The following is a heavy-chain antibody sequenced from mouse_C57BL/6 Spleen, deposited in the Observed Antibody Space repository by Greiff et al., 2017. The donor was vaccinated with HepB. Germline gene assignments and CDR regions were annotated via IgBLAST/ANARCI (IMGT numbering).Heavy chain of an antibody. V-gene: IGHV1-4*01. CDR3: ARSISTGSFAY. Sequence: LVESGAELARPGASVKMSCKASGYTFTSYTMHWVKQRPGQGLEWIGYINPSSGYTKYNQKFKDKATLTADKSSSTAYMQLSSLTSEDSAVYYCARSISTGSFAYWGQGTLVTVSA. D-gene: IGHD4-1*02. CDR1: GYTFTSYT. CDR2: INPSSGYT. J-gene: IGHJ3*01.